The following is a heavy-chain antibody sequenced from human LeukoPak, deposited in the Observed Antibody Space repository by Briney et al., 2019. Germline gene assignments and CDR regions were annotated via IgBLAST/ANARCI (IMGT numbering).Heavy chain of an antibody. D-gene: IGHD3-22*01. J-gene: IGHJ3*02. CDR2: ISSSSSYI. V-gene: IGHV3-21*01. CDR3: ARALGDYYDSSGYYHGAFDI. Sequence: GGSLRLSCAASGFTFSSYSMNWVRQAPGKGLEWVSSISSSSSYIYYADSVKGRFTISRDSAKNSLYLQMNSLRAEDTAVYYCARALGDYYDSSGYYHGAFDIWGQGTMVTVSS. CDR1: GFTFSSYS.